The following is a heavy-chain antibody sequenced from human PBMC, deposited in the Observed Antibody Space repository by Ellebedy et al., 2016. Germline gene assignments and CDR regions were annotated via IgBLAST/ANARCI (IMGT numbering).Heavy chain of an antibody. Sequence: ASVKVSCXASGYTFINYDISWVRQAPGQGLEWMGGSSDTNYAQKFQGRVTMTTDTSTSTAYMELRTRRFDDTAVYYCARDTRDGVGSSEAYYDPWGQGTLVTVSS. CDR3: ARDTRDGVGSSEAYYDP. V-gene: IGHV1-18*01. CDR2: SSDT. J-gene: IGHJ5*02. CDR1: GYTFINYD. D-gene: IGHD1-26*01.